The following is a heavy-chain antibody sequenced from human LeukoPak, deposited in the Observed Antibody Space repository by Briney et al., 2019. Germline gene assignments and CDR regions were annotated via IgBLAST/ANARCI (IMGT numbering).Heavy chain of an antibody. CDR2: IYWDDDK. CDR1: GFSLSTSGVG. CDR3: AHSPQLLTAKYFQH. J-gene: IGHJ1*01. D-gene: IGHD2-2*01. V-gene: IGHV2-5*02. Sequence: SGPTLVKPTQTLTLTCTFSGFSLSTSGVGVGWIRQPPGRALEWLALIYWDDDKRYSPSLKSRLTITKDISKNQVVLTMTNMDPVDTATYYCAHSPQLLTAKYFQHWGQGTLVTVSS.